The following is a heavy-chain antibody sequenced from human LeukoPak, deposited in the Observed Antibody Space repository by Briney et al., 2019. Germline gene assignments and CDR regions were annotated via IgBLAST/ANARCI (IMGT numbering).Heavy chain of an antibody. V-gene: IGHV7-4-1*02. CDR1: GYTFTSYA. CDR2: INTNTGNP. Sequence: ASVKVSCKASGYTFTSYAMNWVRQAPGQGLEWMGWINTNTGNPTYAQGFTGRFVFSLDTSVSTAYLQISSLKAEDTAVYYCARYRYSSGWRSEGYFDYWGQGTLVTVSS. CDR3: ARYRYSSGWRSEGYFDY. J-gene: IGHJ4*02. D-gene: IGHD6-19*01.